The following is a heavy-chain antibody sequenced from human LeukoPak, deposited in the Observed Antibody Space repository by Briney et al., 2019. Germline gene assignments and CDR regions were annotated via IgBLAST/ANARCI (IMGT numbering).Heavy chain of an antibody. CDR3: ARDYGG. V-gene: IGHV3-30*04. J-gene: IGHJ4*02. Sequence: GRSLRLSCAASGFTFSSYALHWVRQAPGKGLEWVAVISFDGSSRYYADSVKGRFTISRDNSKNTLYLQMNSLRVDDTAVYYCARDYGGWGQGTLVTVSS. CDR1: GFTFSSYA. D-gene: IGHD4/OR15-4a*01. CDR2: ISFDGSSR.